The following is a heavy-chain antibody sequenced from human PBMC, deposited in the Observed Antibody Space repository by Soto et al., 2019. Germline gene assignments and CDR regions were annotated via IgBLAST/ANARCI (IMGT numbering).Heavy chain of an antibody. D-gene: IGHD3-3*01. J-gene: IGHJ6*02. Sequence: ASVKVSCKASGYTFTSYAMHWVRQAPGQRLEWMGWINAGNGNTKYSQKFQGRVTITRDTSASTAYMELSSLRSEDTAVYYCARDFYDFWSGYPQPHYYYYGMDVWGQGTTVTVSS. CDR2: INAGNGNT. V-gene: IGHV1-3*01. CDR1: GYTFTSYA. CDR3: ARDFYDFWSGYPQPHYYYYGMDV.